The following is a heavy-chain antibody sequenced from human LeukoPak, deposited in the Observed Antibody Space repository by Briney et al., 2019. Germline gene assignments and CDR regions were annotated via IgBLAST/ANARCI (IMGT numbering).Heavy chain of an antibody. Sequence: GGSLRLSCEASGLTFSSYGMHWVRQAPGKELEWVALISFDGSQKYYSDAVKGRFTISRDNSKNTLYLQMNNLGPEDTAVFYCAKDHGYFDLWGRGTLVTVSS. CDR3: AKDHGYFDL. J-gene: IGHJ2*01. CDR2: ISFDGSQK. V-gene: IGHV3-30*18. CDR1: GLTFSSYG.